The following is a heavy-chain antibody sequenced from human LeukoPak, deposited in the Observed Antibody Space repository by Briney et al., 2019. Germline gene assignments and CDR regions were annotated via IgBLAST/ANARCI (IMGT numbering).Heavy chain of an antibody. CDR3: ASNYYDSSGYYVDAFDI. CDR2: IWYDGSNK. D-gene: IGHD3-22*01. CDR1: GFTFSSYG. J-gene: IGHJ3*02. Sequence: TGGSLRLSCAASGFTFSSYGMHWVRQAPGKGLEWVAVIWYDGSNKHYADSVKGRFTISRDNSKNMLYLQMNSLRAEDTAVYYCASNYYDSSGYYVDAFDIWGQGTMVTVSS. V-gene: IGHV3-33*01.